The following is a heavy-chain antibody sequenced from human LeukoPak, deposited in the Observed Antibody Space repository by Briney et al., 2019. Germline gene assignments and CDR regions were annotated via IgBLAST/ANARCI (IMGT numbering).Heavy chain of an antibody. D-gene: IGHD2-21*02. Sequence: ASVKVSCKASGYTFTSYGISWVRQAPGQGLEGMGWISAYNGNTNYAQKLQGRVTMTTDTSTSTAYMELRSLRSDDTAVYYCARSGHIVVVTAPDAFDIWGQGTMVTVSS. CDR2: ISAYNGNT. CDR3: ARSGHIVVVTAPDAFDI. J-gene: IGHJ3*02. V-gene: IGHV1-18*01. CDR1: GYTFTSYG.